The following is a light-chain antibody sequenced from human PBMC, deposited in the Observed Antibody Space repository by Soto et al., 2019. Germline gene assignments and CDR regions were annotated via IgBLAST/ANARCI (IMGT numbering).Light chain of an antibody. Sequence: DIQMTQSPSILSGSVGDRVTITCRASQTISSWLAWYQQKPGKVPKLLIYAASTLQSGVPSRFSGSGSGTDFTLTISSLQPEDVATYYCQKCGIAPFTFGGGTKVDIK. V-gene: IGKV1-27*01. CDR2: AAS. CDR3: QKCGIAPFT. CDR1: QTISSW. J-gene: IGKJ4*01.